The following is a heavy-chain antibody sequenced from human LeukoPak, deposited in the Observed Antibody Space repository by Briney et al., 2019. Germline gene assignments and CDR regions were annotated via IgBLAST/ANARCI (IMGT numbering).Heavy chain of an antibody. J-gene: IGHJ4*02. V-gene: IGHV1-2*02. Sequence: ASVTVSCKASGYTFTGYYVHWLRQAPGQGLTWMGWINPNSGGTDYAQQYQGRVTLTRDTSISTAYMELSSLTSDDSAVYYCARAFFNSGFGYWGREPWSPSPQ. CDR3: ARAFFNSGFGY. CDR2: INPNSGGT. CDR1: GYTFTGYY. D-gene: IGHD3-3*02.